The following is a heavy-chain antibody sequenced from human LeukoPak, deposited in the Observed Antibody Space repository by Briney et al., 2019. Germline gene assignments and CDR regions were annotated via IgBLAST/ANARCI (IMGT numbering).Heavy chain of an antibody. CDR3: AWGDAYCSGDCFSD. J-gene: IGHJ4*02. Sequence: PVGSLRLSCAASGFTFSDHNIFWIRQAPGKGLEWLVRSRSKVNSYTTDYAASVRDRFTISRDESKSSVFLQMNSLKTEDTAVYYCAWGDAYCSGDCFSDWGQGTLVTVSA. D-gene: IGHD2-21*02. CDR2: SRSKVNSYTT. CDR1: GFTFSDHN. V-gene: IGHV3-72*01.